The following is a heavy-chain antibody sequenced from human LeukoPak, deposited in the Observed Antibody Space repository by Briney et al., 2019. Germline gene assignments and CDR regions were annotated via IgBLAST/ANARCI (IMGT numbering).Heavy chain of an antibody. CDR2: INPNSGGT. D-gene: IGHD3-22*01. CDR1: GYTFTGYY. V-gene: IGHV1-2*02. CDR3: ARDLEYYYDSSGYYYSD. J-gene: IGHJ4*02. Sequence: ASVKVSCKASGYTFTGYYMHWVRQAPGQGLEWMGWINPNSGGTNYAQKFQGRVTMTRDTSISTAYMELNRLRSDDTAVYYCARDLEYYYDSSGYYYSDWAQGTLVTVSS.